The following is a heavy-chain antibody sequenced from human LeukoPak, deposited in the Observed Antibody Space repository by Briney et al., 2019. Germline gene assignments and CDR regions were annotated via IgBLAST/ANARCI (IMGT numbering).Heavy chain of an antibody. CDR1: GGTFSSYA. D-gene: IGHD3-10*01. V-gene: IGHV1-69*13. CDR2: IIPIFGTA. Sequence: SVKVSCKASGGTFSSYAISWVRQAPGQGLEWMGGIIPIFGTANYAQKFQGRVTITADESTSTAYMELSSLSSEDTAVYYCARDYYGSGSYMGFDYWGQGTLVTVSS. CDR3: ARDYYGSGSYMGFDY. J-gene: IGHJ4*02.